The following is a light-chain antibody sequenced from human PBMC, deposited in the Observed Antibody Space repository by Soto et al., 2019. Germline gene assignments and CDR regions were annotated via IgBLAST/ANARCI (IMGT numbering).Light chain of an antibody. CDR2: VAS. Sequence: DIQMTQCPSSLSACVGDGGTSTGRTSQSIDNYLNWYQQKPGTAPKLLIYVASSLHGGVPSRFSGSGSGTEFTLTISSLQPEDFATYYCQQAKSFPYTFGQGTKVDI. CDR1: QSIDNY. J-gene: IGKJ2*01. CDR3: QQAKSFPYT. V-gene: IGKV1-39*01.